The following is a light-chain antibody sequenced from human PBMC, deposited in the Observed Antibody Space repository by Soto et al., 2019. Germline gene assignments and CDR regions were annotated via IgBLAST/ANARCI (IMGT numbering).Light chain of an antibody. CDR2: DAS. Sequence: DIQMTQSPSTLSASVGDRVTITWRASQSISNFLAWYQQKPGKAPKLLIYDASSLESGVSLRFSGSGSGTEFTITISSLQPDDFATYYCQQYNSYSRTFGQGTKVDIK. CDR3: QQYNSYSRT. CDR1: QSISNF. J-gene: IGKJ1*01. V-gene: IGKV1-5*01.